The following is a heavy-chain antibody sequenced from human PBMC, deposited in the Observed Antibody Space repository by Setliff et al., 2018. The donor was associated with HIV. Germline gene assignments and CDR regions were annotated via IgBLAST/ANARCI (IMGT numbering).Heavy chain of an antibody. V-gene: IGHV1-69-2*01. CDR1: GYTFTDYY. J-gene: IGHJ4*02. D-gene: IGHD3-22*01. Sequence: ASVKVSCKASGYTFTDYYIHWVQQAPGKGLEWMGRVDPEDGETTYAEKFQGRITITADTSTDTAYLELSSMSSEDSAFYYCTTPLDSSGYFGSDYFDYWGQGALVTVSS. CDR3: TTPLDSSGYFGSDYFDY. CDR2: VDPEDGET.